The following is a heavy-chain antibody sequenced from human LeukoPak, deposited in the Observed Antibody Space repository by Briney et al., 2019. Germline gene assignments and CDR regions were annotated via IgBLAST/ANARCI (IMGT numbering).Heavy chain of an antibody. CDR2: ISGSGGST. CDR1: GFTFSSYA. CDR3: ARIGSGSYYRSYYMDV. Sequence: PGGSLRLSCAASGFTFSSYAMSWVRQAPGKGLEWVSAISGSGGSTYYADSVKGRFTISRDNSKNTLYLQMNSLRAEDTAVYYCARIGSGSYYRSYYMDVWGKGTTVTISS. J-gene: IGHJ6*03. V-gene: IGHV3-23*01. D-gene: IGHD3-10*01.